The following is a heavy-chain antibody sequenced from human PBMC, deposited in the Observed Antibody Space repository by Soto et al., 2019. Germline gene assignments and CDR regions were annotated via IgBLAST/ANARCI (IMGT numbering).Heavy chain of an antibody. J-gene: IGHJ5*02. CDR2: IYYSGST. CDR3: VRVSGKLAGLTGHAGWFDP. D-gene: IGHD3-9*01. V-gene: IGHV4-31*03. CDR1: GGSISSGGYY. Sequence: SETLSLTSTVSGGSISSGGYYWSWIRQHPGKGLEWIGYIYYSGSTYYNPSLKSRVTISVDTSKNQFSLKLSSVTAADTAVYYCVRVSGKLAGLTGHAGWFDPWGQGTLVTVSS.